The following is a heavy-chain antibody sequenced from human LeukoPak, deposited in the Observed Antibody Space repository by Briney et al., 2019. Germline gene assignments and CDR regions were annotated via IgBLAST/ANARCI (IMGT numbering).Heavy chain of an antibody. CDR3: ARDFWSPPYGMDV. Sequence: SETLSLTCTVSGGSISSYYWSWIRQPPGKGLEWIGEINHSGSTNYNPSLKSRVTISVDTSKNQFSLKLSSVTAADTAVYYCARDFWSPPYGMDVWGQGTTVTVSS. D-gene: IGHD3-3*01. CDR1: GGSISSYY. V-gene: IGHV4-34*01. CDR2: INHSGST. J-gene: IGHJ6*02.